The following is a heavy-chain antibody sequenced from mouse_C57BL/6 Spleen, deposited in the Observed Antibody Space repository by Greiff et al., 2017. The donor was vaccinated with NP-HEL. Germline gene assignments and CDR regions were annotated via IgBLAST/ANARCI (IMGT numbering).Heavy chain of an antibody. J-gene: IGHJ4*01. V-gene: IGHV5-9*01. CDR1: GFTFSSYT. CDR2: ISGGGGNT. Sequence: DVQLVESGGGLVKPGGSLKLSCAASGFTFSSYTMSWVRQTPEKRLEWVATISGGGGNTYYPDSVKGRFTISRDNAKNTLYLQMSSLRSEDTALYDCARQGNGDAMDYWGQGTSVTVSS. CDR3: ARQGNGDAMDY. D-gene: IGHD2-1*01.